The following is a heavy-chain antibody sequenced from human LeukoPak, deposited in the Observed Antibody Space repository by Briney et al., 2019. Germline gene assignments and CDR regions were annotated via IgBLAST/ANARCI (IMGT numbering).Heavy chain of an antibody. CDR2: ISYDGSNK. V-gene: IGHV3-30-3*01. Sequence: GGSLRLSCAASGFTFSSYAMHWVRQAPGKGLEWVAVISYDGSNKYYADSVKGRFTTSRDNSKNTLYLQMNSLRAEDTAVYYCARPTRPYYRYYFDYWGQGTLVTVSS. D-gene: IGHD1-26*01. CDR1: GFTFSSYA. CDR3: ARPTRPYYRYYFDY. J-gene: IGHJ4*02.